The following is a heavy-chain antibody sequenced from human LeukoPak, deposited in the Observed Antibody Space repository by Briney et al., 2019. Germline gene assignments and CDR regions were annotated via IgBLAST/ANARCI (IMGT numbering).Heavy chain of an antibody. V-gene: IGHV4-59*12. CDR1: GASISSDY. CDR2: IHYSGTT. CDR3: ARVLRGGLEYFDY. Sequence: PSETLSLTCTVSGASISSDYWSWIRQPPGKGLEWIGYIHYSGTTNYNPSLKSRVTISVDKSKNQFSLKLSSVTAADTAVYYCARVLRGGLEYFDYWGQGTLVTVSS. J-gene: IGHJ4*02.